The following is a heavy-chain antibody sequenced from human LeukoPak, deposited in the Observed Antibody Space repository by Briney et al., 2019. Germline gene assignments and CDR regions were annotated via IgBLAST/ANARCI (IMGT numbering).Heavy chain of an antibody. V-gene: IGHV1-3*01. CDR2: INAGNGNT. CDR1: GYTFTSYA. D-gene: IGHD6-19*01. J-gene: IGHJ4*02. Sequence: ASVKVSCKASGYTFTSYAMHWVRQAPGQRLEWMGWINAGNGNTKYSQKFQGRVTITRDTSASTAYMELGSLRSEDTAVYYCASSQWLVNPTVDYWGQGTLVTVSS. CDR3: ASSQWLVNPTVDY.